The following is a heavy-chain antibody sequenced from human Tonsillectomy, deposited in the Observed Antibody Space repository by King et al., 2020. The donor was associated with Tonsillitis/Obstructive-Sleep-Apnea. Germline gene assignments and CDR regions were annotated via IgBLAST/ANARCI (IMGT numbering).Heavy chain of an antibody. J-gene: IGHJ3*01. V-gene: IGHV1-46*01. CDR2: INPSNCDT. CDR3: ARDLGHSVDFSSGYFDAFDL. CDR1: GFTFTIYY. Sequence: QLVQSGAEVKSPWASVKVSCKASGFTFTIYYLYWVRQAPGQGLDGVGKINPSNCDTTYAQKFQGRGLSTGDTSSTTLYMELSSLRFEDTAVYYCARDLGHSVDFSSGYFDAFDLWGQGTMVTVSS. D-gene: IGHD3-3*01.